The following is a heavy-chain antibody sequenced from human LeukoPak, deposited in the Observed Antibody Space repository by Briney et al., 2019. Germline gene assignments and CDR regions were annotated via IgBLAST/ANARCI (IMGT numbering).Heavy chain of an antibody. D-gene: IGHD3-3*01. CDR3: AKRPRSETYYDFWSGYFYGMDV. Sequence: GGSLRLSCAASGFTVSSNYMSWGRQAPGKGLEWVSVIYSGGSTYYADSVKGRFTISRDNSKNTLYLQMNRLGAEDTAVYYCAKRPRSETYYDFWSGYFYGMDVWGQGTTVTVSS. CDR2: IYSGGST. CDR1: GFTVSSNY. V-gene: IGHV3-53*01. J-gene: IGHJ6*02.